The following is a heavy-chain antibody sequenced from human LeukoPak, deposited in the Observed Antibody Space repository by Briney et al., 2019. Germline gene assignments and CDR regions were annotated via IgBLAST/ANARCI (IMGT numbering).Heavy chain of an antibody. J-gene: IGHJ6*02. Sequence: GRSLRLSCAASGFTFSSYAMHWVRQAPGKGLEWVAVISYDGSNKYYADSVKGRFTISRDNSKSTLYLQMNSLRAEDTAVYYCARDRGYCSSTSCPDTGYYYYGMDVWDQGTTVTVSS. CDR2: ISYDGSNK. CDR1: GFTFSSYA. V-gene: IGHV3-30-3*01. CDR3: ARDRGYCSSTSCPDTGYYYYGMDV. D-gene: IGHD2-2*01.